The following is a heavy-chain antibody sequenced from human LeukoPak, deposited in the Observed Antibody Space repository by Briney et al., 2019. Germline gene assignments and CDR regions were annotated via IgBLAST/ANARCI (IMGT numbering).Heavy chain of an antibody. V-gene: IGHV3-23*01. D-gene: IGHD3-3*01. CDR3: AKLLRFLEWLEVPYMDV. J-gene: IGHJ6*03. CDR1: GFTFSSYA. Sequence: GGSLRLSCAASGFTFSSYAMSWVRQAPGKGLEWVSAISGSGGSTYYADSVKGRFTISRDNSKNTLYLQMNSLRAEDTAVYYCAKLLRFLEWLEVPYMDVWGKGTTVTVSS. CDR2: ISGSGGST.